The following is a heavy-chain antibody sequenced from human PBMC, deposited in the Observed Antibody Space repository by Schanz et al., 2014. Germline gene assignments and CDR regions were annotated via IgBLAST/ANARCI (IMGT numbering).Heavy chain of an antibody. D-gene: IGHD6-19*01. CDR2: IGGSGDST. CDR3: AKDLISGWSGFDY. J-gene: IGHJ4*02. V-gene: IGHV3-23*01. CDR1: GFTFSNHA. Sequence: EVHLLESGGGLVQPGGSLRLSCAASGFTFSNHALSWVRQAPGKGLEWVSGIGGSGDSTHYADSVKGRFTIARDNSKNTLFLQMDSLRVEDTAVYYCAKDLISGWSGFDYWGQGTLVTVSS.